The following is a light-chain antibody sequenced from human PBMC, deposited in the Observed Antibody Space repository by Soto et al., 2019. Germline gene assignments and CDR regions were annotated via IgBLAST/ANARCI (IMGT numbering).Light chain of an antibody. V-gene: IGKV1-12*01. CDR3: QQASSFPHT. CDR1: QPISSW. CDR2: AAS. Sequence: DIQMTQSPSTVSASVGDRVTITCRASQPISSWLAWFRQRPGKAPELLIYAASTLHSGVPSRFSGSGSGTDFALIISGLQPEDFATYYCQQASSFPHTFGQGTRVDIK. J-gene: IGKJ2*01.